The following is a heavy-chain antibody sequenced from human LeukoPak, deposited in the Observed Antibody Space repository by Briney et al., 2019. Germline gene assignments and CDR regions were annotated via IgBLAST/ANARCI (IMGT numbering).Heavy chain of an antibody. V-gene: IGHV3-49*04. CDR3: TRVIVATKDY. Sequence: GRSLRLSCTGSGFTFSDYAMNWVRQAPGKGLEWVGFIRSKNYGGTTEYAASVKGRFTISRDDSKSVAYLQLNSLKTEDTAVYYCTRVIVATKDYWGQGTLVTVSS. CDR1: GFTFSDYA. J-gene: IGHJ4*02. D-gene: IGHD5-12*01. CDR2: IRSKNYGGTT.